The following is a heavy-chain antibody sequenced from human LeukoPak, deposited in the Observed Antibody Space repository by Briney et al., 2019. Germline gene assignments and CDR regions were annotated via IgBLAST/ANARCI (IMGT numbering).Heavy chain of an antibody. J-gene: IGHJ4*02. V-gene: IGHV3-30-3*01. D-gene: IGHD3-22*01. CDR3: ARDSAGSSSGQWEGFDY. CDR2: ISYDGSNK. Sequence: PGGSLRLSCAASGFTFSSYAMHWVRQAPGKGLEWVAVISYDGSNKYYADSVKGRFTISRDNSKNTLYLQMNSLRAEDTAVYYCARDSAGSSSGQWEGFDYWGQGTLVTVSS. CDR1: GFTFSSYA.